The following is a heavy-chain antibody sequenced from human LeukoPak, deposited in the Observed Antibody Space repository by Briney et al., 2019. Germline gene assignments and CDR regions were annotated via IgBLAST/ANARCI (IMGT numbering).Heavy chain of an antibody. CDR1: GYTFTSYD. V-gene: IGHV1-8*01. Sequence: GASVKVSCKASGYTFTSYDINWVRQATGQGLGWMGWMNPNSGNTGYAQKFQGRVTMTRNTSISTAYMELSSLRSEDTAVYYCARGANKSSNLDYWGQGTLVTVSS. CDR2: MNPNSGNT. D-gene: IGHD4-11*01. J-gene: IGHJ4*02. CDR3: ARGANKSSNLDY.